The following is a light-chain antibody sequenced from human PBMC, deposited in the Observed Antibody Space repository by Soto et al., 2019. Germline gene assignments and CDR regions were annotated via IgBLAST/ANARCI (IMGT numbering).Light chain of an antibody. CDR3: HQYNTWPLT. J-gene: IGKJ4*01. CDR2: DAS. V-gene: IGKV3-15*01. Sequence: EILMTQSPVTLSVSPGERATLSCRASQTIRSDLAWYQQTPGQAPRILISDASTRDTGIPARFNGSGSGTEFTLAFSSLQSEDFYIYYCHQYNTWPLTFGGGTKVDIK. CDR1: QTIRSD.